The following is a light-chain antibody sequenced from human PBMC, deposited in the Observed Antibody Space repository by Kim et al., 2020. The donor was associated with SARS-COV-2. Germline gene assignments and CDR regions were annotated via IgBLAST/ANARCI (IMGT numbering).Light chain of an antibody. CDR1: RNILYSSNNKPC. CDR3: QQYYGIPLT. J-gene: IGKJ4*01. CDR2: WAS. Sequence: DIVMTQSPDSLAVSLGERATINCKSSRNILYSSNNKPCLAWYQQKPGEPPKLLIYWASTRESGVPDRFGGSGSGTDFTFTISSLQAEDVAVYYCQQYYGIPLTFGGGTKVDIK. V-gene: IGKV4-1*01.